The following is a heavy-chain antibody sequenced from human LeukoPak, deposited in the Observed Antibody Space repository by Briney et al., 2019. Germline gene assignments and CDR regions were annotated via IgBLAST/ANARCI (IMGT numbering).Heavy chain of an antibody. V-gene: IGHV4-34*01. D-gene: IGHD3-10*01. Sequence: SETLSLTCAVYGGSFSGYYWSWIRQPPGKGLEWIVEINHSGSSNYNPSLKSRVTISVDTSKNQFSLKLSSVTAADTAVYYCARERYYYGSGSYLRDYYYYYMDVWGKGTTVTVSS. CDR2: INHSGSS. CDR1: GGSFSGYY. J-gene: IGHJ6*03. CDR3: ARERYYYGSGSYLRDYYYYYMDV.